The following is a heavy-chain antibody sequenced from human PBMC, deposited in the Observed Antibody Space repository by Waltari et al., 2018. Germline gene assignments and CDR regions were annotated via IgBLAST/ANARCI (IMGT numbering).Heavy chain of an antibody. Sequence: EVQLVESGVGLVQPGGSLRLACAASGFTFSSYWMHWVRHAPGKGLGWGSRINSDGSSTSYADSVKGRFTISRDNAKNTLYLQMNSLRAEDTAVYYCARVHFWGDYDFDYWGQGTLVTVSS. D-gene: IGHD3-3*02. J-gene: IGHJ4*02. CDR2: INSDGSST. CDR1: GFTFSSYW. V-gene: IGHV3-74*01. CDR3: ARVHFWGDYDFDY.